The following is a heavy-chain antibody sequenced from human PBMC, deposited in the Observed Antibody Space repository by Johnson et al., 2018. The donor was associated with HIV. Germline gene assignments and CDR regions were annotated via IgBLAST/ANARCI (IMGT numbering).Heavy chain of an antibody. V-gene: IGHV3-20*04. D-gene: IGHD3-10*01. CDR1: GFTFDDYG. J-gene: IGHJ3*02. CDR3: ARGTITLIRGVIGFDI. Sequence: VQLVESGGGVVRPGGSLRLSCAASGFTFDDYGMSWVRQAPGKGLEWVSGINWNGGSTGYAYSVKGRFTISRDNAKNSLYLQMNTLRAEDTAVYYCARGTITLIRGVIGFDIWGQGTMVTVSS. CDR2: INWNGGST.